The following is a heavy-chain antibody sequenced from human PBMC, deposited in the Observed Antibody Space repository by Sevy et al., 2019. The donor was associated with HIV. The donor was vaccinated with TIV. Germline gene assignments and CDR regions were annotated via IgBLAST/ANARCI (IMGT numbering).Heavy chain of an antibody. CDR1: GFTFSTYT. V-gene: IGHV3-21*01. CDR3: ARPYGSGSWEAFDI. J-gene: IGHJ3*02. D-gene: IGHD3-10*01. CDR2: ISSSSNYI. Sequence: LSLTCAASGFTFSTYTMNCVRQAPGKGLEWVSSISSSSNYIYYADSLKGRFTTSRDNAKNSVYLQMNSLRAEDTAVYYCARPYGSGSWEAFDIWGQGTMVTVSS.